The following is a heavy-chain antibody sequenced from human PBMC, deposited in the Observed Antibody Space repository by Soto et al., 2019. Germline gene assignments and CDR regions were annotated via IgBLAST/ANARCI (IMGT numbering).Heavy chain of an antibody. CDR3: TRLEGHSFGFDY. V-gene: IGHV3-73*01. D-gene: IGHD3-3*01. CDR1: GFTFSGSA. Sequence: GGSLRLSCAASGFTFSGSAVHWVRQASGKGLEWIGRIKNKANNYVTAYAAAVKGRFTISRDDSKNTAYLQMDSLKTEDTAMYYCTRLEGHSFGFDYWGQGTLVTVSS. CDR2: IKNKANNYVT. J-gene: IGHJ4*02.